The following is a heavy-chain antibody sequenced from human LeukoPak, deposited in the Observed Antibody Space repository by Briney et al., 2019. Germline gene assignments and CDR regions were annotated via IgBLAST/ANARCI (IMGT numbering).Heavy chain of an antibody. D-gene: IGHD5-18*01. CDR3: AKYPADGYGRMVDY. CDR2: ISGSGGST. Sequence: GGSLRLSCAASGFTFSSHAMSWVRQAPGKGLEWVSAISGSGGSTYYADSVKGRFTISRDNSKNTLYLQMNSLRAEDTAVYYCAKYPADGYGRMVDYWGQGTLVTVSS. J-gene: IGHJ4*02. CDR1: GFTFSSHA. V-gene: IGHV3-23*01.